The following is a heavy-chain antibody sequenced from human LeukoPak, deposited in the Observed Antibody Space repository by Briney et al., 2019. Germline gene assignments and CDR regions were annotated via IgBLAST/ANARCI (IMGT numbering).Heavy chain of an antibody. D-gene: IGHD1-26*01. J-gene: IGHJ5*02. CDR2: MNPNSGNT. CDR3: ARDNSVGDYAWWFDP. Sequence: ASVKVSCKASGYTFTSYDINWVRQATGQGLEWMGWMNPNSGNTGYAQKFQGRVTMTRDMSTSTDYLELSSLRSEDTAVYYCARDNSVGDYAWWFDPWGQGTPVTVSS. V-gene: IGHV1-8*02. CDR1: GYTFTSYD.